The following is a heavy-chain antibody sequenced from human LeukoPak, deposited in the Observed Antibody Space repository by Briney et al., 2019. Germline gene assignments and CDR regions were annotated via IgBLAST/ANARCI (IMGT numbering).Heavy chain of an antibody. D-gene: IGHD6-13*01. J-gene: IGHJ4*02. CDR3: AREGRGAAAGMDY. CDR1: GGSFSGYY. Sequence: SETLSLTCAVYGGSFSGYYWSWIRQPPGKGLEWIGEINHSGSTNYNPSLKSRVTISVDTSKNQFSLKLSSVTAADTAVYYCAREGRGAAAGMDYWGQGTLVTVPS. V-gene: IGHV4-34*01. CDR2: INHSGST.